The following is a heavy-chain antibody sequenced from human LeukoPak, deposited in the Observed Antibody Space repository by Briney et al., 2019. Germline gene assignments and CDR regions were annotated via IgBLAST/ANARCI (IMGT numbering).Heavy chain of an antibody. CDR2: ICGSVGST. CDR3: AKDDRRVVVVAATSY. V-gene: IGHV3-23*01. CDR1: GFTFSSYA. J-gene: IGHJ4*02. Sequence: GGSLRLSCAASGFTFSSYAMSWVRQAPGKGLEWVSAICGSVGSTYSADSVKGRFTISRDNSKNTLYLQMNSLRAEDTAVYFFAKDDRRVVVVAATSYWGQGTLVTVSS. D-gene: IGHD2-15*01.